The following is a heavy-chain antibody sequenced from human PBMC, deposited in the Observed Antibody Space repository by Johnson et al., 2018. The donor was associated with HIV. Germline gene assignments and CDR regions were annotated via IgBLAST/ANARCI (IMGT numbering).Heavy chain of an antibody. CDR2: ISYDGSNK. J-gene: IGHJ3*02. CDR1: GFTFSSYG. D-gene: IGHD3-22*01. CDR3: ARTSTPYDTHVGPFDI. V-gene: IGHV3-30*03. Sequence: QVQLVESGGGVVQPGRSLRLSCVASGFTFSSYGMHWIRQTPGKGLEWVAVISYDGSNKYYGDSVKGRFTISRDNSKNTLFLQMSSLRAEDTAVYYCARTSTPYDTHVGPFDIWGQGTMVTVSS.